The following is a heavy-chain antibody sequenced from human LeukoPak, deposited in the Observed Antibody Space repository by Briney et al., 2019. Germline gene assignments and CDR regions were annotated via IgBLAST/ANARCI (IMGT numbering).Heavy chain of an antibody. CDR3: ARLQPRYYFDY. Sequence: SETLSLTCTVSGYSISSGYYWGWIRQPPGKGLEWIGSIYHSGSTNYNPSLKSRVTISVDTSKNQFSLKLSSVTAADTAVYYCARLQPRYYFDYWGQGTLVTVSS. J-gene: IGHJ4*02. CDR1: GYSISSGYY. CDR2: IYHSGST. V-gene: IGHV4-38-2*02. D-gene: IGHD5-18*01.